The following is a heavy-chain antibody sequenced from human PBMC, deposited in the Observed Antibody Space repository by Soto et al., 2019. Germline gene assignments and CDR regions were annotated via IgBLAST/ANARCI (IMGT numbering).Heavy chain of an antibody. Sequence: QVQLQESGPGLVKPSETLSLTCTVSVSGGSVSTGVHYWSWIRQPPGKGLEWIGYIYYSGSTNYNPSLRSRVTISVDTSKNQFSLKLTSVTAADTAVYYCARGYYTSWYWFDRWGRGTLVTVSS. J-gene: IGHJ2*01. CDR3: ARGYYTSWYWFDR. D-gene: IGHD6-13*01. CDR2: IYYSGST. CDR1: GGSVSTGVHY. V-gene: IGHV4-61*08.